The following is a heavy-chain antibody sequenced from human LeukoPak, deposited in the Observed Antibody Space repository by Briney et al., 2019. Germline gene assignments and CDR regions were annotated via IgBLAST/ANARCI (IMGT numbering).Heavy chain of an antibody. Sequence: SESLSPTCAVYGGSFSGYYWSWIRQVPGKGLEWLGEINQSGRTNYNPSLKSRVTISVDTSNKQISLKQSFVTATDTAVYYCARDRSSPMVRGILVDWYFDLWGRGTLVTVSS. J-gene: IGHJ2*01. CDR1: GGSFSGYY. CDR2: INQSGRT. V-gene: IGHV4-34*01. D-gene: IGHD3-10*01. CDR3: ARDRSSPMVRGILVDWYFDL.